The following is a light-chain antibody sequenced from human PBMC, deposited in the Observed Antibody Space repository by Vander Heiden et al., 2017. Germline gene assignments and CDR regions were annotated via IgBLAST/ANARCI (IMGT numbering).Light chain of an antibody. V-gene: IGLV3-21*02. J-gene: IGLJ2*01. CDR2: DDS. Sequence: SYVLTQPPSVSVAPGQTARTTCGGNNIGRKSVHRYQQKPGQAPVLVFYDDSARPSGIPERFSGSNSGNTATLTISRVEAGDEADYYCQVWDSSSDHVVFGGGTKLTVL. CDR3: QVWDSSSDHVV. CDR1: NIGRKS.